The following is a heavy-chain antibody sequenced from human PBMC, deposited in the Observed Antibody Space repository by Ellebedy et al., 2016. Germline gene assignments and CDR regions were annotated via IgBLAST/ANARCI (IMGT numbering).Heavy chain of an antibody. CDR3: AIGELYSSGLDY. Sequence: ASVKVSCXASGYTFTSYYMHWVRQAPGQGLEWMGWISAYNGNTNYAQKLQGRVTMTTDTSTSTAYMELRSQRSDDTAVYYCAIGELYSSGLDYWGQGTLVTVSS. CDR1: GYTFTSYY. CDR2: ISAYNGNT. J-gene: IGHJ4*02. D-gene: IGHD6-19*01. V-gene: IGHV1-18*04.